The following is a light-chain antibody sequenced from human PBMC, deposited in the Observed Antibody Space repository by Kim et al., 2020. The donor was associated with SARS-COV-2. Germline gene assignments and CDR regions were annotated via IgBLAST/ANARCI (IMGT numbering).Light chain of an antibody. CDR1: QSISSS. V-gene: IGKV1-39*01. J-gene: IGKJ4*01. Sequence: ASVGDRVTITCRASQSISSSLNWFQQKPGKAPNLLIYAASTLQSGVPSRFSGSGSGTDFTLTISSLQPEDFASYYCQQSYSIPRTFGGGTKVDIK. CDR2: AAS. CDR3: QQSYSIPRT.